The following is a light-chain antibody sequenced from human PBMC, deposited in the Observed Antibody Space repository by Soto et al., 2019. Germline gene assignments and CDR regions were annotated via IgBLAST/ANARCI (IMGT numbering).Light chain of an antibody. CDR2: VAS. CDR3: QQYGSSPRT. V-gene: IGKV3-20*01. CDR1: QSVSNRY. Sequence: PGERATLSCRASQSVSNRYLAWYQQKPGQAPRLLIYVASSRATGIPDRFSGSGSGTDFTLTINRLEPEDSAVYYCQQYGSSPRTFGGGTKVEIK. J-gene: IGKJ4*01.